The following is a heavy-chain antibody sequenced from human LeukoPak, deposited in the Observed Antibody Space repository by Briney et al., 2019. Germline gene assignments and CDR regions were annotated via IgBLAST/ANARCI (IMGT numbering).Heavy chain of an antibody. CDR3: ARGTKEGYSSSWFDY. CDR2: ISGSDGST. V-gene: IGHV3-23*01. Sequence: PGGSLRLSCAASGFTFSSYAMTWVRQAPGKGLEWVSAISGSDGSTYYADSVKGRFTISRDNAKNSLYLQMNSLRDEDTAVYYCARGTKEGYSSSWFDYWGQGTLVTVSS. J-gene: IGHJ4*02. D-gene: IGHD2-2*01. CDR1: GFTFSSYA.